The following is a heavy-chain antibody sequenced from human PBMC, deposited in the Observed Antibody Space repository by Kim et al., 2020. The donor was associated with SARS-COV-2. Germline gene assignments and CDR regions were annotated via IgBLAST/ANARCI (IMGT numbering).Heavy chain of an antibody. V-gene: IGHV4-30-2*01. CDR2: IYHSGST. CDR3: ARALSGRINK. J-gene: IGHJ4*01. CDR1: GGSISSGGFS. D-gene: IGHD1-26*01. Sequence: SETLSLTCVVSGGSISSGGFSWSWIRQAPGKNLEWIGNIYHSGSTNYNPSLKSRVTISVDRSKNQFSLKLSSVTAADTAVYYCARALSGRINKWGQGTLVTVSS.